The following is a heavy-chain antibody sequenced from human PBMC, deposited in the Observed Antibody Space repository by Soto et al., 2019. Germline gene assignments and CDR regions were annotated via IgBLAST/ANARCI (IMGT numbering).Heavy chain of an antibody. V-gene: IGHV4-39*01. J-gene: IGHJ4*02. CDR2: IYYSGST. D-gene: IGHD7-27*01. CDR1: GGSISSYY. CDR3: ARRWGYSFDY. Sequence: QLQLQESGPGLVKPSETLSLTCTVSGGSISSYYWGWIRRPPGKGLEWIGSIYYSGSTYYNPSLKGWIPLSGDTAKNPFSLKLGSLNAADTAVYYCARRWGYSFDYWGQGTLVTVSS.